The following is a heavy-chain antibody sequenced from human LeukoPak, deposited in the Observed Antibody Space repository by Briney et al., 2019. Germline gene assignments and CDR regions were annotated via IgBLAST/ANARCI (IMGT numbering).Heavy chain of an antibody. V-gene: IGHV4-39*01. CDR3: ARNRYYYGSGNYGVPNWFDP. CDR2: IYYSGST. D-gene: IGHD3-10*01. Sequence: SETLSLTCAVYGGSFSGYYWGWIRQPPGKGLKWIGSIYYSGSTYYNPSLKSRVTISVDTSKNQFSLKLNSVTAADTAVYYCARNRYYYGSGNYGVPNWFDPWGQGTLVIVSS. CDR1: GGSFSGYY. J-gene: IGHJ5*02.